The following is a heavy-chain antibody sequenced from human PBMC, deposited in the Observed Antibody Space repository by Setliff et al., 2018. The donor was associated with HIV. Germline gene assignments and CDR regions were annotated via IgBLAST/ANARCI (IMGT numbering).Heavy chain of an antibody. CDR1: GASISSDT. J-gene: IGHJ5*02. V-gene: IGHV4-59*01. Sequence: SETLSLTCIVSGASISSDTWSWIRQPPGKGLQWIGFIYNSEMINYNPSLKSRVSMSLDTSKNQFSLTLRSVTAADTAVYYCASAGPYCGDDCPYNWLTPWGQGTLVTVSS. CDR2: IYNSEMI. D-gene: IGHD2-21*02. CDR3: ASAGPYCGDDCPYNWLTP.